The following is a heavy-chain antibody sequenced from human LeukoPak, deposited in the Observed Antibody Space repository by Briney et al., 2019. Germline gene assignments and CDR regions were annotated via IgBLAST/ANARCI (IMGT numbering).Heavy chain of an antibody. D-gene: IGHD2-15*01. V-gene: IGHV4-34*01. Sequence: SETLSLTCAVYGGSFSGYYWSWIRQPPGKGLEWIGEINHSGSTNYNPSLKSRVTISVDTSKNQFSLKLSSVTAADTAVYYCARLVKDIVVVVAARDYYYYYYMDVWGKGTTVTISS. CDR3: ARLVKDIVVVVAARDYYYYYYMDV. CDR2: INHSGST. J-gene: IGHJ6*03. CDR1: GGSFSGYY.